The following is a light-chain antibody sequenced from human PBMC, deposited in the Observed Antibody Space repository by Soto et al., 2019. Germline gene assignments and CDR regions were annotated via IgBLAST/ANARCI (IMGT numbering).Light chain of an antibody. Sequence: EIVLTQSPGTLSLSPGERATLSCRASQSVSSSYLAWYQQKPGQAPRLLFYGASSRATGVPDRFSGSGSGTDFTLTISRLEPEDFAVYYCQQYASSPVTFGQGTKVDIK. CDR1: QSVSSSY. V-gene: IGKV3-20*01. CDR3: QQYASSPVT. CDR2: GAS. J-gene: IGKJ1*01.